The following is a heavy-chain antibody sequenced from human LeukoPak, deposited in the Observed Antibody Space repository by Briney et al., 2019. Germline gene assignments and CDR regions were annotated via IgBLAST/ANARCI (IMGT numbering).Heavy chain of an antibody. CDR3: ARERRASGSYYLDY. D-gene: IGHD1-26*01. V-gene: IGHV3-66*01. J-gene: IGHJ4*02. CDR2: IHSDGST. Sequence: GGSLRLSCAASRFTVSSNYMSWVRQVPGKGLEWVSGIHSDGSTYYADSVKGRFTISRDDSKNTLYLQMNSLRPEDTAVYYCARERRASGSYYLDYWGQGTLVTVSS. CDR1: RFTVSSNY.